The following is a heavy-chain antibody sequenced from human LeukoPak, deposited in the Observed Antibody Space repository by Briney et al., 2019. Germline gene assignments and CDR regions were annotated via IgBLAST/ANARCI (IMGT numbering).Heavy chain of an antibody. V-gene: IGHV4-39*01. D-gene: IGHD1-26*01. CDR2: IYYTGST. CDR1: GGSIIGSTYY. Sequence: SETLSLTCTVFGGSIIGSTYYWGWIRQPPGKGLEWIGTIYYTGSTYYNPSLASRVTMSVDTSKNQFSLHLSSLTAADTAVYYCARHSAVVGAPHFDSWGHGSLVTVSS. J-gene: IGHJ4*01. CDR3: ARHSAVVGAPHFDS.